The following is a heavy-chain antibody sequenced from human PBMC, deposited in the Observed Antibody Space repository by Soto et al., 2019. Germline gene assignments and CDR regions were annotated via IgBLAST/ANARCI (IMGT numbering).Heavy chain of an antibody. CDR2: VNGDGTAT. CDR3: AKITRS. Sequence: EVQLLESWGGLVQPGGSLRLSCADSGLRVSSFAMTWVRQAPGKGLEWISSVNGDGTATYYANSVKGRFTISRDTSKNTLYLQMDSLRAEDTAVYYCAKITRSWGQGTLVTVSS. CDR1: GLRVSSFA. D-gene: IGHD3-16*01. J-gene: IGHJ4*02. V-gene: IGHV3-23*01.